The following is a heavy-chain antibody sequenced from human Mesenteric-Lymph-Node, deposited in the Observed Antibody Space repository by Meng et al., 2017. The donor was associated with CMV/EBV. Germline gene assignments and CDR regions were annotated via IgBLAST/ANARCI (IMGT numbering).Heavy chain of an antibody. V-gene: IGHV4-61*01. J-gene: IGHJ4*02. CDR3: ARGREVATIQFDY. D-gene: IGHD5-12*01. CDR2: IYYCGST. Sequence: TVSGGSVNSGSYYWSWIRQPPGKGLEWIGNIYYCGSTNYNPSLKSRVTISVDTSKNQFSLKLSSVTAADTAVYYCARGREVATIQFDYWGQGTLVTVSS. CDR1: GGSVNSGSYY.